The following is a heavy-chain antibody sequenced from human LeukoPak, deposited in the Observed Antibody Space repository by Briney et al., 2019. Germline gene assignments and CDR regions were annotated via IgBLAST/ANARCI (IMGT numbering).Heavy chain of an antibody. CDR3: ARVLMVVAATDAFGI. D-gene: IGHD2-15*01. V-gene: IGHV4-59*01. CDR1: GGSISTYS. Sequence: PSETLSLTCTVSGGSISTYSWNWIRQPPGKGLEWIGYIYNSGSTNYNPSLKSRVSMSVDTSKNQFSLKLNSVTAADTAVYYCARVLMVVAATDAFGIWGQGTTVTVSP. J-gene: IGHJ3*02. CDR2: IYNSGST.